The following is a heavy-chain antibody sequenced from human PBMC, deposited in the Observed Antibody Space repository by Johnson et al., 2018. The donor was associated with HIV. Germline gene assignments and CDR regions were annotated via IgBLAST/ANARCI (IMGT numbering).Heavy chain of an antibody. CDR2: INWNGGST. J-gene: IGHJ3*01. CDR1: GFTFDDYG. D-gene: IGHD2-21*02. V-gene: IGHV3-20*04. CDR3: AKVADPYCGGDCYSWLFAFDF. Sequence: VQLVESGGGVVRPGGSLRLSCAASGFTFDDYGMSWVRQAPGKGLEWVSGINWNGGSTGYADSVKGRFTISRDNSKNTLSLQMSSLRAEDTAVYYCAKVADPYCGGDCYSWLFAFDFWGHGTMVTVSS.